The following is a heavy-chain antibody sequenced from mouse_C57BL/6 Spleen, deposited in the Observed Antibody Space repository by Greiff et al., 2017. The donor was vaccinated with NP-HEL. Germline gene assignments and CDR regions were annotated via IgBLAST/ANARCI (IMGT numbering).Heavy chain of an antibody. D-gene: IGHD2-5*01. Sequence: QVQLQQSGPELVKPGASVKISCKASGYAFSSSWMNWVKQRPGKGLEWIGRIYPGDGDTNYNGKFKGKATLTADKSSSTAYMQLSSLTSEDSAVYFCSYYSNYDYYAMDYWGQGTSVTVSS. CDR1: GYAFSSSW. CDR3: SYYSNYDYYAMDY. V-gene: IGHV1-82*01. CDR2: IYPGDGDT. J-gene: IGHJ4*01.